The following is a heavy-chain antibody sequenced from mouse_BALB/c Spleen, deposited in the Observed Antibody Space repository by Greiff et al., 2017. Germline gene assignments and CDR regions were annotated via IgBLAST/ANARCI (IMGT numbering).Heavy chain of an antibody. Sequence: VQLKHSGPGLVKPSQSLSLTCTVTGYSITSDYAWNWIRQFPGNKLEWMGYISYSGSTSYNPSLKSRISITRDTSKNQFFLQLNSVTTEDTATYYCARSQLGRCAYWGQGTLVTVSA. V-gene: IGHV3-2*02. CDR3: ARSQLGRCAY. D-gene: IGHD4-1*02. CDR1: GYSITSDYA. J-gene: IGHJ3*01. CDR2: ISYSGST.